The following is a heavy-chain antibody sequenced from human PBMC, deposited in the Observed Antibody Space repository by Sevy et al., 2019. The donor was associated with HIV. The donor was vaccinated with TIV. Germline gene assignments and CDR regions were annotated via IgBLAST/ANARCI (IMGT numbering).Heavy chain of an antibody. CDR2: ISFDGRNE. CDR3: ARDRCTDGVCFRSGYFDY. Sequence: GGSLRLSCAASGFTFGNHAIHWVRQAPGKGLEWVAIISFDGRNEHYADSVKGRFTISRDNSKNTEYLQMTRLRTEDTAVYYCARDRCTDGVCFRSGYFDYWGQGTLVTVSS. V-gene: IGHV3-30*04. CDR1: GFTFGNHA. J-gene: IGHJ4*01. D-gene: IGHD2-8*01.